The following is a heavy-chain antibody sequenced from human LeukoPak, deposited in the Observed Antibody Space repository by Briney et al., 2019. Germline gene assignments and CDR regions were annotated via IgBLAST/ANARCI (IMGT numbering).Heavy chain of an antibody. Sequence: SQTLSLTCIVSGGSIISGGYYWSWIRQHPGKGLEWIGYIYYSGSTYYNPSLKSRVTISVDTSKNQFSLKLSSVTAADTAVYYCARGRPDFWSGYYRHWFDPWGQGTLVTVSS. V-gene: IGHV4-31*03. CDR1: GGSIISGGYY. CDR2: IYYSGST. J-gene: IGHJ5*02. D-gene: IGHD3-3*01. CDR3: ARGRPDFWSGYYRHWFDP.